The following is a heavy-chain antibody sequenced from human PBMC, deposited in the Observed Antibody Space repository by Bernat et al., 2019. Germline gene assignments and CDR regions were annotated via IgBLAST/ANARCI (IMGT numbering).Heavy chain of an antibody. CDR3: ARVPKIKLERLGGAFDI. CDR2: ISGSGGST. J-gene: IGHJ3*02. D-gene: IGHD1-1*01. V-gene: IGHV3-23*01. CDR1: GFTFSSYA. Sequence: EVQLLESGGGLVQPGGSLRLSCAASGFTFSSYAMSWVRQAPGKGLEWVSAISGSGGSTYYADSVKGRFTISRDNSKNTLYLQMNSLRAEDTAVYYCARVPKIKLERLGGAFDIWGQGTMVTVSS.